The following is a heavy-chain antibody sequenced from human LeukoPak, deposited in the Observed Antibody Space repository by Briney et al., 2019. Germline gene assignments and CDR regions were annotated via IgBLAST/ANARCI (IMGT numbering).Heavy chain of an antibody. V-gene: IGHV4-4*07. CDR3: AREEEGDYSDYFDY. D-gene: IGHD2-15*01. CDR1: GFSIRSYS. J-gene: IGHJ4*02. Sequence: ASETLSLTCSVSGFSIRSYSWSWIRPPSGKGLEWIGRIQTSGSTNYNPSLRSRVTMSVDTSKNQFSLKLSSVTAADTAVYYCAREEEGDYSDYFDYWGQGTLVTVSS. CDR2: IQTSGST.